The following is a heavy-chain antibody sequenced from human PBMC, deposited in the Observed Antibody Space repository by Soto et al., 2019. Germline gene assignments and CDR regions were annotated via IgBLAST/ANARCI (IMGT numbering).Heavy chain of an antibody. V-gene: IGHV3-23*01. CDR1: GFTVRTYA. CDR2: IVGDASSI. J-gene: IGHJ4*02. CDR3: AKDLRPDGRYDLDY. Sequence: HPGGSLRLSCAAYGFTVRTYAMDWVRQAPGKGLEWVAVIVGDASSIDYADSVKGRFTISRDNSKNIMYLQMTSLKVEDTATYFCAKDLRPDGRYDLDYWGQGTQVTVSP. D-gene: IGHD2-15*01.